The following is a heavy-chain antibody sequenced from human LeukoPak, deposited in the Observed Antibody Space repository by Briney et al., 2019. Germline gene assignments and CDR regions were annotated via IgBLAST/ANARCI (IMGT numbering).Heavy chain of an antibody. J-gene: IGHJ4*02. V-gene: IGHV3-30*02. CDR1: GFTFSSYG. D-gene: IGHD3-10*01. CDR2: IRYDGSNK. Sequence: GGSLRLSCAASGFTFSSYGMHWVRQAPGKGLEWVAFIRYDGSNKYYADSVKGRFTISRDNSKNTLYLQMNSLRAEDTAVYYCAKLFSGVVRGAKQNFDYWGQGTLVTVSS. CDR3: AKLFSGVVRGAKQNFDY.